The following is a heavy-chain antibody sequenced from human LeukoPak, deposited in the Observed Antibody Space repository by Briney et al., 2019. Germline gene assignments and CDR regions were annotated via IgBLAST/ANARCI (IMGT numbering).Heavy chain of an antibody. CDR3: ARDYILTGYYYFDY. V-gene: IGHV1-18*01. CDR2: ISGYNGNT. D-gene: IGHD3-9*01. CDR1: GYSFHSLG. J-gene: IGHJ4*02. Sequence: GASVKASFKASGYSFHSLGISWVRQAPGQGLEWMGWISGYNGNTKYAQNFQGRVTMTSDTSTSTVYVDLRSLRSDDTAVYYCARDYILTGYYYFDYWGQGTLVTVSS.